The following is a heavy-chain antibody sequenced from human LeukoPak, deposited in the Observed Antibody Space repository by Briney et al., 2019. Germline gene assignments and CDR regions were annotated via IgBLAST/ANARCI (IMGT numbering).Heavy chain of an antibody. Sequence: WETLSLTCSVSGGSISSSSYYWGWIRQPQGTGLEWIGYIYYSWSTNYNPSLKSRVTVSVDTSKNHFSLKQSSGTAADTAVYYCARGPSDYTIDYWRKGTLLSVSS. J-gene: IGHJ4*02. CDR3: ARGPSDYTIDY. V-gene: IGHV4-61*03. D-gene: IGHD4-11*01. CDR2: IYYSWST. CDR1: GGSISSSSYY.